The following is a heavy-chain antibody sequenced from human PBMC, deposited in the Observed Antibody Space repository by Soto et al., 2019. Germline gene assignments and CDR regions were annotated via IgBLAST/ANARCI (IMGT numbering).Heavy chain of an antibody. CDR1: GFTVSSNY. CDR3: ARDHDGGYDILTLGPKGYYGMDV. CDR2: IYSGGST. Sequence: PGGSLRLSCAASGFTVSSNYMSWVRQAPGKGLEWVSVIYSGGSTYYADPVKGRFTISRDNSKNTLYLQMNSLRAEDTAVYYCARDHDGGYDILTLGPKGYYGMDVWGQGTTVTVSS. D-gene: IGHD3-9*01. V-gene: IGHV3-53*01. J-gene: IGHJ6*02.